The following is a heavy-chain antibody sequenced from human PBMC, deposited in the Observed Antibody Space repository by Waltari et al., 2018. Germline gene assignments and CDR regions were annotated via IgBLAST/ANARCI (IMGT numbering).Heavy chain of an antibody. D-gene: IGHD3-10*01. CDR3: ARGGGSLDY. CDR2: INSEGRLI. J-gene: IGHJ4*02. Sequence: EVQLVESGGGLVQPGGSLRLSCAASGFTFNPYWMHWVRQAPGKGRGCVARINSEGRLISDAASVKGRFTISRDNAKNTLDLQMNSLRAEDTAVYYCARGGGSLDYWGQGTQVTVSS. V-gene: IGHV3-74*02. CDR1: GFTFNPYW.